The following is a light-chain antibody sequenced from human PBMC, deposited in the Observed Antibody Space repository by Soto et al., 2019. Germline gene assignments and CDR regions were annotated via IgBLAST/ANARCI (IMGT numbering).Light chain of an antibody. CDR3: GSYTSSNTLV. J-gene: IGLJ1*01. CDR1: SSDVGGYNY. CDR2: EVT. Sequence: QSALTQPASVSGSPGQSITISCTGTSSDVGGYNYVSWYQQHPGKAPKLLIYEVTYRPSGVSNRFSGSKSGNTASLTISGLQAEDEAGYFCGSYTSSNTLVFGTGTKVTVL. V-gene: IGLV2-14*03.